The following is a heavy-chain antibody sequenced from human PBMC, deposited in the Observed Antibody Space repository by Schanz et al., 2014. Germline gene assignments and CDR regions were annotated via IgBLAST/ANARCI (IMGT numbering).Heavy chain of an antibody. V-gene: IGHV3-23*01. CDR3: SKDKQGSRSDDS. CDR1: GFTFSTYA. J-gene: IGHJ5*01. CDR2: ITTGGNT. D-gene: IGHD2-15*01. Sequence: EVQLLESGGGLVQPGGSLRLSCVASGFTFSTYAMSWARQTPGKGLEWVSSITTGGNTYYRDSVKGRFIVSRDNSKNTLYLEMNRLRVDDTAVYYCSKDKQGSRSDDSWGQGTLVTV.